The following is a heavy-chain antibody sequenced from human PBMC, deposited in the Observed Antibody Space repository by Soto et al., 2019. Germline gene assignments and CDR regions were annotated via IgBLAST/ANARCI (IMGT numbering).Heavy chain of an antibody. CDR1: GFTFSSYC. D-gene: IGHD1-26*01. Sequence: GGSLRLSCAAPGFTFSSYCMHWVRQAPGKGLVWVSRINSDGSITDYADSVKGRFSISRDNPRNTLYLQMNSLSPEDTAVYYCARAMTSVGAAAKGDFWGQGTLVTVSS. CDR3: ARAMTSVGAAAKGDF. J-gene: IGHJ4*02. CDR2: INSDGSIT. V-gene: IGHV3-74*01.